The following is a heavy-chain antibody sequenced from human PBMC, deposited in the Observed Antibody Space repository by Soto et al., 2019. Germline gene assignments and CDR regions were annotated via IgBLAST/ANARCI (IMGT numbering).Heavy chain of an antibody. CDR1: GFTFSSYG. CDR3: AREGATGLYYYYYGMDV. J-gene: IGHJ6*02. Sequence: PGGSLRLSCAASGFTFSSYGMHWVRQAPGKGLEWVAVIWYDGSNKYYADSVKGRFTISRDNSKNTLYLQMNSLRAEDTAVYYCAREGATGLYYYYYGMDVWGQVTTVTVSS. CDR2: IWYDGSNK. D-gene: IGHD1-26*01. V-gene: IGHV3-33*01.